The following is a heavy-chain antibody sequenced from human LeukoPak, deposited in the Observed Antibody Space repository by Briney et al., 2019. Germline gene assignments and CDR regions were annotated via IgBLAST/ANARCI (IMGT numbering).Heavy chain of an antibody. CDR3: ARHWGRSSGWYRGGDWFDP. J-gene: IGHJ5*02. D-gene: IGHD6-19*01. CDR1: GGSISSSSYY. Sequence: SETLSLTCTVSGGSISSSSYYWGWIRQPPGRGLEWIGSIYYSGSTYYNPSLKSRVTISVDTSKNQFSLKLSSVTAADTAVSFCARHWGRSSGWYRGGDWFDPWGQGTLVTVSS. CDR2: IYYSGST. V-gene: IGHV4-39*01.